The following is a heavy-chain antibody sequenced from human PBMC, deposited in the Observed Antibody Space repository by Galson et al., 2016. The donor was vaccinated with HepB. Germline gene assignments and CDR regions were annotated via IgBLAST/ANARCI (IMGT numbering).Heavy chain of an antibody. D-gene: IGHD1-26*01. V-gene: IGHV4-59*08. CDR2: IYYNGDT. CDR1: GGSIDGYY. J-gene: IGHJ4*02. Sequence: SETLSLTCTVSGGSIDGYYWSWVRQPPGKGLEWIGYIYYNGDTDYNPSLKSRVAMSLDTSKNHFSLRLSSVTAADTAVYFCAGRYSGSLDSWGQGTLVTVSS. CDR3: AGRYSGSLDS.